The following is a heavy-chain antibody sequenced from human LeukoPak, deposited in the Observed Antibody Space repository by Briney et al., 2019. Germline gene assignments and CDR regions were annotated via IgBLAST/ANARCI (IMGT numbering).Heavy chain of an antibody. D-gene: IGHD2-15*01. Sequence: GGSLRLSCAASGFTFSSYAMPWVRQAPGKGLDYVSAITGKGGSTFYANSVKGRFTISRDNSKNTLYLQMGSLRAEAMAVYYWARGDVMVVAATLNYWGQGTLVTVSS. CDR2: ITGKGGST. J-gene: IGHJ4*02. CDR3: ARGDVMVVAATLNY. CDR1: GFTFSSYA. V-gene: IGHV3-64*01.